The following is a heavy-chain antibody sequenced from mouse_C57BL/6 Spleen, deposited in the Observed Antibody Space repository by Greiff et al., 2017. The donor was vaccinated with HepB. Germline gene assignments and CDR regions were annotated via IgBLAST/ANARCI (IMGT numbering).Heavy chain of an antibody. CDR2: TFYSGIT. Sequence: EVQRVESGPSLVRPSQPLSLTCTVTGFSINSDCYWIWIRQFPGNKLEYIGYTFYSGITYYNPSLESRTYITRDTSKNQFSLKLSSVTTEDTATYYCARAYGTGFYYAMDYWGQGTSVTVSS. D-gene: IGHD1-2*01. CDR3: ARAYGTGFYYAMDY. J-gene: IGHJ4*01. V-gene: IGHV3-3*01. CDR1: GFSINSDCY.